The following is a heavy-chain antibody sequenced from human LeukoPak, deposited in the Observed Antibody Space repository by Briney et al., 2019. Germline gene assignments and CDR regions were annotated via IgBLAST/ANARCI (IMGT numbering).Heavy chain of an antibody. Sequence: ASVKVSCKASGYTFTGYYMHWVRQAPGQGLEWMGWINPNSGGTNYAQKFQGRVTMTRDTSISTAYMELSRLRSDDTAVYYCARLVTTSHPPDAFDIWGQGTMVTVSS. D-gene: IGHD3-9*01. J-gene: IGHJ3*02. CDR3: ARLVTTSHPPDAFDI. CDR2: INPNSGGT. CDR1: GYTFTGYY. V-gene: IGHV1-2*02.